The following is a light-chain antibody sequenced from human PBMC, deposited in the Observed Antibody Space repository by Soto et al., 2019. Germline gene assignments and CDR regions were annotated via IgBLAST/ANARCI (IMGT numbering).Light chain of an antibody. Sequence: EIVMTQSPATLSVSPGEGATLTCRASQSVGTKLAWYQQKPGQAPRLLIYGASTRATGVPARFSGSGSGTDFTLTISRLEPEDFAVYYCQQYGSPRFGGGTKVDIK. CDR3: QQYGSPR. CDR1: QSVGTK. J-gene: IGKJ4*01. V-gene: IGKV3-15*01. CDR2: GAS.